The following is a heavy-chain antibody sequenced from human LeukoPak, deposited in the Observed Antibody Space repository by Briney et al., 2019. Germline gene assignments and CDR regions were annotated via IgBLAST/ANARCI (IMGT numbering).Heavy chain of an antibody. J-gene: IGHJ6*03. Sequence: SQTLSLTCTVSGDSISSGSYYWSWIRQPAGKGLEWIGRIYTSGSTNYNPSLKSRVTISVDTSKNQFSLKLSSVTAADTAVYYCAREYSGYDPDFDHYYYYYMDVWGKGTTVTVSS. D-gene: IGHD5-12*01. CDR3: AREYSGYDPDFDHYYYYYMDV. CDR2: IYTSGST. CDR1: GDSISSGSYY. V-gene: IGHV4-61*02.